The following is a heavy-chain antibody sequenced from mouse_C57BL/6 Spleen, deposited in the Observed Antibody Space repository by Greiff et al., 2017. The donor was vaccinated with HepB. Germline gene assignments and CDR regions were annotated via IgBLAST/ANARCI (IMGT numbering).Heavy chain of an antibody. V-gene: IGHV1-52*01. Sequence: VQLQQPGAELVRPGSSVKLSCKASGYTFTSYWMHWVKQRPIQGLEWIGNIDPSDSETHYNQKFKDKATLTVDKSSSTAYMQLSSLTSEDSAVYYCARGPIYYDYPFDYWGQGTTLTVSS. J-gene: IGHJ2*01. CDR1: GYTFTSYW. D-gene: IGHD2-4*01. CDR3: ARGPIYYDYPFDY. CDR2: IDPSDSET.